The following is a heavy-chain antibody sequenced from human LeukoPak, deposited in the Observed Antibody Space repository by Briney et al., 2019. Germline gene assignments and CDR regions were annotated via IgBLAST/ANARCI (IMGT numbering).Heavy chain of an antibody. J-gene: IGHJ4*02. CDR1: GFTFSSYS. CDR3: ARDLWAAAASTN. D-gene: IGHD6-13*01. Sequence: GGSLRLSCAASGFTFSSYSMNWVRQAPGKGLEWVSSISSSSSYIYYADSVKGRFTISRDNAKNSLYLQMNSLRAEDTAMYYCARDLWAAAASTNWGQGTLVTVSS. V-gene: IGHV3-21*01. CDR2: ISSSSSYI.